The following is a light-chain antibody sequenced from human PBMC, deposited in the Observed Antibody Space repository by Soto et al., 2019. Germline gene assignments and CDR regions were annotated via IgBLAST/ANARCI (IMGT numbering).Light chain of an antibody. CDR1: QGISTW. Sequence: GDSVTITCRASQGISTWSAWYQQKPGKAPKLLIYDASSLESGDPSRFSGSGSGTEFTLTISSLQPDDFATYYCQQYESYRTFGQGTKVEIK. CDR3: QQYESYRT. V-gene: IGKV1-5*01. J-gene: IGKJ1*01. CDR2: DAS.